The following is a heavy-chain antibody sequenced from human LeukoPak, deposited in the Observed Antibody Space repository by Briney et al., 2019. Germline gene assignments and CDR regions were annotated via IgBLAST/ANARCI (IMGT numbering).Heavy chain of an antibody. V-gene: IGHV3-23*01. Sequence: GGSLRLSCAASGFTFSSYAMSWVRQAPGKGLEWVSAISGSGGSTYYADSVKGRFTISRDNSKNTLYLQMNSLRADDTAVYYCAKGADITMVRGVIKRRYYYYGMDVWGQGTTVTVSS. D-gene: IGHD3-10*01. CDR1: GFTFSSYA. CDR2: ISGSGGST. J-gene: IGHJ6*02. CDR3: AKGADITMVRGVIKRRYYYYGMDV.